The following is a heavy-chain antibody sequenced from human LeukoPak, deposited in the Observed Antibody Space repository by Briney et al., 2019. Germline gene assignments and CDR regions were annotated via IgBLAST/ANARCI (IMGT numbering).Heavy chain of an antibody. J-gene: IGHJ4*02. CDR2: ISSSSSYI. CDR1: GFTFSSYS. D-gene: IGHD3-10*01. Sequence: RAGGSLRLSCAASGFTFSSYSMTWVRQAPGKGLEWVSSISSSSSYIYYADSVKGRFTISRDNAKNSLYLQMNSLRAEDTAVYYCAKKGSPVRGVIIPYYFDYWGQGTLVTVSS. CDR3: AKKGSPVRGVIIPYYFDY. V-gene: IGHV3-21*04.